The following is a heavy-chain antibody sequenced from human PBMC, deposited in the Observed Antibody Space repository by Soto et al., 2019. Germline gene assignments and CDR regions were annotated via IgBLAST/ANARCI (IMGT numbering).Heavy chain of an antibody. CDR2: MFYSGLT. Sequence: SETLSLTCSVSGYSVTSSDYYWAWIRQPPGKGLEWIGSMFYSGLTYYNPSLKSRVTLSVDTSKNQFSVGLNSVTAADTAVYYCAPLSVSLSGPYGIHVWGQGTTVTVSS. J-gene: IGHJ6*02. CDR3: APLSVSLSGPYGIHV. D-gene: IGHD2-15*01. CDR1: GYSVTSSDYY. V-gene: IGHV4-39*01.